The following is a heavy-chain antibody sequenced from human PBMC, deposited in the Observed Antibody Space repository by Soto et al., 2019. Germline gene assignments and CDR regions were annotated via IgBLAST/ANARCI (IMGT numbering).Heavy chain of an antibody. CDR2: ISGSGGST. CDR1: GFTFSSYA. CDR3: TKDGARLLLYWFDP. D-gene: IGHD2-15*01. V-gene: IGHV3-23*01. J-gene: IGHJ5*02. Sequence: EVQLLESWGGLVQPGGSLRLACAASGFTFSSYAMSWVRQAPGKGLEWVSAISGSGGSTYYADSVKGRFTISRDNSKNTLYLQMNSLRAEDTAVYYCTKDGARLLLYWFDPWGQGTLVTVSS.